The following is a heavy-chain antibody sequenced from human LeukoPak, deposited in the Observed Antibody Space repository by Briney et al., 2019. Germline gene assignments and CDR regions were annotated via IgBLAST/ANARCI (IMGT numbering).Heavy chain of an antibody. CDR2: ISSDGSHK. Sequence: GGSLRLSCAASGFTFSSYDMHWVRQAPGKGLEWVAFISSDGSHKYYADSVRGRFTISRDTSKNTLSLQMNSLRADDTAIYYCARDRCSRGSCYAGYPFYFDYWGQGILVTVSS. CDR3: ARDRCSRGSCYAGYPFYFDY. D-gene: IGHD2-2*01. V-gene: IGHV3-33*08. J-gene: IGHJ4*02. CDR1: GFTFSSYD.